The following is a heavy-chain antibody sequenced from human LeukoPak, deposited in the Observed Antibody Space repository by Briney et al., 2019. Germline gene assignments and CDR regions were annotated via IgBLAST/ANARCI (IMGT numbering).Heavy chain of an antibody. CDR3: ARDGYGSGKGYFDY. CDR1: GGTFSSYA. J-gene: IGHJ4*02. D-gene: IGHD3-10*01. CDR2: IIPIFGTA. Sequence: ASVKVSCKASGGTFSSYAISWVRQAPGQGLEWMGGIIPIFGTANYAQKFQGRVTITTDTSTSTAYMELRSLRSDDTAVYYCARDGYGSGKGYFDYWGQGSLVTVSS. V-gene: IGHV1-69*05.